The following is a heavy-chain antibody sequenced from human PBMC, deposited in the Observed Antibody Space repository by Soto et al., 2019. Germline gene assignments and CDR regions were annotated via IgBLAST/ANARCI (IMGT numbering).Heavy chain of an antibody. D-gene: IGHD3-10*01. CDR3: AADTYYYGSGSYP. J-gene: IGHJ5*02. Sequence: GASVKVSCKASGFTFTSSAAQWVRQARGQRLEWIGWIVVGSGNTNYAQKFQERVTITRDMSTSTAYMELSSLRSEDTAVYYCAADTYYYGSGSYPWGQGTLVTVSS. CDR1: GFTFTSSA. V-gene: IGHV1-58*01. CDR2: IVVGSGNT.